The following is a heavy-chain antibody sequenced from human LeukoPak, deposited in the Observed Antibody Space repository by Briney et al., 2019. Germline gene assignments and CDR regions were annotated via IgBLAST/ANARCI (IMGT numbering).Heavy chain of an antibody. CDR2: INPNSGGT. V-gene: IGHV1-2*02. Sequence: ASVKVSCKASGYTFTGHYMHWVRQAPGQGLEWMGWINPNSGGTNYAQKFQGRVTMTRDTSISTAYMELSRLRSDDTAVYYCARVYSARRTVVVITVLGYWGQGTLVTVSS. J-gene: IGHJ4*02. CDR3: ARVYSARRTVVVITVLGY. CDR1: GYTFTGHY. D-gene: IGHD3-22*01.